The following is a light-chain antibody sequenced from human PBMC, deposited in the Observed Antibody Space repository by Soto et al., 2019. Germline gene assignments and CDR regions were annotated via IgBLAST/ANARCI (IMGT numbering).Light chain of an antibody. CDR3: QHYDNWPPIFT. CDR1: QSVSSN. V-gene: IGKV3-15*01. Sequence: EIVVTQSPATLSVSPGERATLSCRASQSVSSNLAWYQQKPGQAPRLLIYGASTRATGIPARFSGSGSGTEFTLTISSLQSEDFAIYYCQHYDNWPPIFTFGPGTKVDIK. J-gene: IGKJ3*01. CDR2: GAS.